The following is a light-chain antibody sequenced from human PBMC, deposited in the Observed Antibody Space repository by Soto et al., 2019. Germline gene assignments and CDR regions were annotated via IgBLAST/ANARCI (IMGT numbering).Light chain of an antibody. CDR3: QQYGSSPIT. V-gene: IGKV3D-20*01. CDR2: DTS. Sequence: IVLTQSPATLSLSPGETATLSCGASQSVSSSYVAWYQHKPGLAPRLLIHDTSSRAIGIPDRLSGSKSGTNFTLTIRRMEPEDVGMYYCQQYGSSPITFGQGTRLDMK. CDR1: QSVSSSY. J-gene: IGKJ5*01.